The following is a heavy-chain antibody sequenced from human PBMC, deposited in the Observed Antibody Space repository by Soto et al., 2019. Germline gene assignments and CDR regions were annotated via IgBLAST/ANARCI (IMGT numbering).Heavy chain of an antibody. D-gene: IGHD2-2*01. Sequence: PGGSLRLSCAASGFTFSSYSMNWVRQAPGKGLEWVSYISSSRSAIYYADSVKGRFTISRDNAKNSLYLQMNSLRDEDTAVYYCARDQSDIVVVPAADYYYGMDVWGQGTTVTVSS. CDR1: GFTFSSYS. CDR3: ARDQSDIVVVPAADYYYGMDV. J-gene: IGHJ6*02. V-gene: IGHV3-48*02. CDR2: ISSSRSAI.